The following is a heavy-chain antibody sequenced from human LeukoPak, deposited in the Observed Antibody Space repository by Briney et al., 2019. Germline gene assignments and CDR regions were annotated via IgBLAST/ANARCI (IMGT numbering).Heavy chain of an antibody. CDR3: ARDIRGNSTYYYDSSGYYYDY. V-gene: IGHV1-46*01. J-gene: IGHJ4*02. Sequence: GASVKVSCKASGSPFTSYYMHWVRPAPGQGLEWMGIINPSGGSTSYAQKFQGRVTMTRDTSTSTVYMELSSLRSEDTAVYYCARDIRGNSTYYYDSSGYYYDYWGQGTLVTVSS. CDR2: INPSGGST. CDR1: GSPFTSYY. D-gene: IGHD3-22*01.